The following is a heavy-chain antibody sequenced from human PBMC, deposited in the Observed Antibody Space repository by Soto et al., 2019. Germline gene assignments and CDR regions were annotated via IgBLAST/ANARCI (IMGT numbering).Heavy chain of an antibody. J-gene: IGHJ5*02. Sequence: QMQLQESGSGLVRPSQTLSLTCGVSGGSISRGGYSWNWIRQPPGKGLEWIGYMYHTGTTNYNPSLKRPVPLSIDSSQKQFPPRLTSVTAAGTAVYFCGRSVRGNPVQPPDLWGQGTLVTVSS. CDR3: GRSVRGNPVQPPDL. CDR1: GGSISRGGYS. D-gene: IGHD2-15*01. V-gene: IGHV4-30-2*01. CDR2: MYHTGTT.